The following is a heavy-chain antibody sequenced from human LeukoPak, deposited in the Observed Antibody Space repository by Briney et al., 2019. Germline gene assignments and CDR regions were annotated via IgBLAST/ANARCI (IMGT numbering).Heavy chain of an antibody. V-gene: IGHV3-21*01. CDR2: ISRSSSYI. J-gene: IGHJ4*02. Sequence: GGSLRLSCVASGFTFSNYAMGWVRQAPGKGLEWVSSISRSSSYIYYADSVKGRFTISRDNAKNSLYLQMNSLRAEDTAVYYCARVGWEVVVAATDYWGQGTLVTVSS. CDR3: ARVGWEVVVAATDY. D-gene: IGHD2-15*01. CDR1: GFTFSNYA.